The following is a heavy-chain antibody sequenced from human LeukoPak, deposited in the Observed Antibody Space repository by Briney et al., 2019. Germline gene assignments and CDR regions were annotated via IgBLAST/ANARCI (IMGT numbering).Heavy chain of an antibody. CDR1: GGSISSYY. CDR3: AREFRTLDAFDI. J-gene: IGHJ3*02. Sequence: SETLSLTCTVSGGSISSYYWSWIRQPPGKGLEWIGYIYYSGSTNYNPSLKSRVTISVDTSKNQFSLKLSSVTAADTAVYYCAREFRTLDAFDIWGQGTMVTVSS. CDR2: IYYSGST. D-gene: IGHD1-7*01. V-gene: IGHV4-59*01.